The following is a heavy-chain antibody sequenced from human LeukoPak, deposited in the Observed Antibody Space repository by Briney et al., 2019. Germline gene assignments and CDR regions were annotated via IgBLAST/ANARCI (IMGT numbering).Heavy chain of an antibody. D-gene: IGHD2-15*01. CDR2: ISGEPDGDPE. CDR3: TVGIV. V-gene: IGHV3-15*01. CDR1: GFSLKNVR. J-gene: IGHJ4*02. Sequence: GGFLRLSCAASGFSLKNVRINWVRQGPGKGLEWIGHISGEPDGDPEEYAAPVKGRFIISRDDGEDTFYLQLTNLKIEDTAVYYCTVGIVWGQGTLVTVSS.